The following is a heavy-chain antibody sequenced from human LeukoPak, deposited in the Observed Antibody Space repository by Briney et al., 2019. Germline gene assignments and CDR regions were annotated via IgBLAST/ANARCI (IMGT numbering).Heavy chain of an antibody. CDR1: GYTFTSYD. CDR3: ARGRGGSPDFDY. CDR2: MNPNSGNT. J-gene: IGHJ4*02. D-gene: IGHD2-15*01. Sequence: ASVKVSCKASGYTFTSYDINWVRQATGQELEWMGWMNPNSGNTGYAQKFQGRVTMTRNTSISTAYMELSSLRSEDTAVYYCARGRGGSPDFDYWGQGTLVTVSS. V-gene: IGHV1-8*01.